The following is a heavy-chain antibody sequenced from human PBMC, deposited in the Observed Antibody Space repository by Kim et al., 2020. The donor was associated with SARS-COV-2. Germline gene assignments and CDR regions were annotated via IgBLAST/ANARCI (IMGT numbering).Heavy chain of an antibody. CDR3: AKLSSSWYEGDY. Sequence: GGSLRLSCAASGFTFDDYAMHWVRQAPGKGLEWVSTINWNSGIKAYADSVKGRFTISRDNAKNSLYLQMNSLRPDDTAFYYCAKLSSSWYEGDYWGQGTGVTVSS. CDR2: INWNSGIK. J-gene: IGHJ4*02. CDR1: GFTFDDYA. V-gene: IGHV3-9*01. D-gene: IGHD6-13*01.